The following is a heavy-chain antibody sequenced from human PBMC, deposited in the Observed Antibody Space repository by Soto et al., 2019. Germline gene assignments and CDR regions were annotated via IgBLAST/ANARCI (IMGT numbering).Heavy chain of an antibody. J-gene: IGHJ6*01. V-gene: IGHV3-23*01. Sequence: EVQLLESGGGLVQPGGSLRLSCAASGFTFNNYARSWVRQAPGKWLEWVSTISSSGGSTYYADSVKGRFTISRHNTTNTLHLQTNRLRAGGKVVYYCATERRGGYGMDVWWQGTTVNVAS. CDR2: ISSSGGST. D-gene: IGHD1-26*01. CDR1: GFTFNNYA. CDR3: ATERRGGYGMDV.